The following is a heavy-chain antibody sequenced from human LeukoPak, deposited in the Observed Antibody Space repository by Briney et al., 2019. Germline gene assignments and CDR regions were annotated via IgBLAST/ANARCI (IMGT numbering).Heavy chain of an antibody. CDR2: ISSDGNSK. CDR1: GFTFSSYG. CDR3: VSPTADYPFLYYFDS. V-gene: IGHV3-30*19. Sequence: GGSLRLSCAASGFTFSSYGFHWVRQAPGKGLEWVAVISSDGNSKSFVLSVKGRFAISRDNSKNTLFLQMNNLRSEDTALYYCVSPTADYPFLYYFDSWGQGTLVTVSS. D-gene: IGHD5-12*01. J-gene: IGHJ4*02.